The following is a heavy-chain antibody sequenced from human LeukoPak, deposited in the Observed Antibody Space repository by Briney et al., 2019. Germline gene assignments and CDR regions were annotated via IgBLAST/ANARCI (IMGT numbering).Heavy chain of an antibody. Sequence: ASVKVSCKASGYTFTSYGITWVRQAPGQGPEWMGWISAYNGDTNYAQKLQGRVTMTTDTSTSTAYMELRSLRSDDTAVYYCASLKNYYDSSGNLVTDAFDIWGQGTMVTVSS. V-gene: IGHV1-18*01. CDR1: GYTFTSYG. CDR2: ISAYNGDT. D-gene: IGHD3-22*01. J-gene: IGHJ3*02. CDR3: ASLKNYYDSSGNLVTDAFDI.